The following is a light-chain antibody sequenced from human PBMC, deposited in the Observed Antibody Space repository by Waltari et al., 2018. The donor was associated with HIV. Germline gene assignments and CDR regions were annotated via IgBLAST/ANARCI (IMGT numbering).Light chain of an antibody. CDR2: RAS. V-gene: IGKV1-5*03. Sequence: DIQMTQSPSTLSASVGDRVTITCRASQRISAWLAWYQQEPGKAPKLLIYRASSLQSGVPSRFSGSGSGTEFTLTISSLQPDDVATYYCQQYNSYLITFGQGTRLEIK. CDR1: QRISAW. CDR3: QQYNSYLIT. J-gene: IGKJ5*01.